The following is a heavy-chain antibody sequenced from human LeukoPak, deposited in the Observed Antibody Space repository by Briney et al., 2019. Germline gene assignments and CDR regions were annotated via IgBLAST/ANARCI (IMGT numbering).Heavy chain of an antibody. CDR2: ISYDGSNK. CDR3: AKDSGPWFGEDYYGMDV. V-gene: IGHV3-30-3*01. CDR1: GFTFSSYA. J-gene: IGHJ6*02. D-gene: IGHD3-10*01. Sequence: GGSLRLSCAASGFTFSSYAMHWVRQAPGKGLEWVAVISYDGSNKYYADSVKGRFTISRDNSKNTLYLQMNSLRAEDTAVYYCAKDSGPWFGEDYYGMDVWGQGTTVTVSS.